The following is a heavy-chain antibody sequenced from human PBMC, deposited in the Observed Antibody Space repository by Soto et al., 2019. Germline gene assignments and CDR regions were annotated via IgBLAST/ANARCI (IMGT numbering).Heavy chain of an antibody. CDR1: GFTFSSYA. D-gene: IGHD4-17*01. V-gene: IGHV3-23*01. CDR2: ISGSGGST. J-gene: IGHJ5*02. CDR3: AKDHNGDYFSWFDP. Sequence: LRLSCAASGFTFSSYAMSWVRQAPGKGLEWVSAISGSGGSTYYADSVKGRFTISRDNSKNTLYLQMNSLRAEDTAVYYCAKDHNGDYFSWFDPWGQGTLVTVSS.